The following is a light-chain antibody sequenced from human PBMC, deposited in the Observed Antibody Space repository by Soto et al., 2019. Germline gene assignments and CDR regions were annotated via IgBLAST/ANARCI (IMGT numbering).Light chain of an antibody. CDR1: QSVSSRF. Sequence: EIVLTHCPGTLSLSPGEIASLSCRSSQSVSSRFLAWYQQKPGQAPRLLMYGASSRATGIPDRFSGTGSGTDFTLTISRLEPEDFEVYYCQQYGSAPYTFGLGTKVDIK. CDR2: GAS. V-gene: IGKV3-20*01. CDR3: QQYGSAPYT. J-gene: IGKJ2*01.